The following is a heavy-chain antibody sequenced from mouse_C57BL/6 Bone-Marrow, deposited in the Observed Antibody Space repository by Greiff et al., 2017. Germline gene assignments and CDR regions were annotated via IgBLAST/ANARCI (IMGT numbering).Heavy chain of an antibody. CDR3: ARRGYYGLDY. CDR2: ISSGGSYT. Sequence: EVKLVESGGDLVKPGGSLKLSCAASGFTFSSYGMSWVRQTPDKRLEWVATISSGGSYTYYPDSVKGRFTISRDNAKNTLYLQMSRLKSEDTAMYYCARRGYYGLDYWGQGTTLTVSS. CDR1: GFTFSSYG. V-gene: IGHV5-6*02. D-gene: IGHD1-1*01. J-gene: IGHJ2*01.